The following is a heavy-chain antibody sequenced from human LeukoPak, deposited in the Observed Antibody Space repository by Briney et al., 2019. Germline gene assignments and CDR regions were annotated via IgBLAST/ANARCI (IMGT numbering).Heavy chain of an antibody. D-gene: IGHD1-26*01. CDR1: GGSISSYY. Sequence: PSETLSLTCTVSGGSISSYYWSWIRQPPGKGLEWIGYIYYSGSTNYNPSPKSRVTISVDTSKNQFSLKLSSVTAADTAVYYCARRVLGSYSFDYWGQGTLVTVSS. J-gene: IGHJ4*02. V-gene: IGHV4-59*08. CDR3: ARRVLGSYSFDY. CDR2: IYYSGST.